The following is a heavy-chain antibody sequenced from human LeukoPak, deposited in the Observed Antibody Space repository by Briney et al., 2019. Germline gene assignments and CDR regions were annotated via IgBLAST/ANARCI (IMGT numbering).Heavy chain of an antibody. V-gene: IGHV4-4*07. J-gene: IGHJ3*02. Sequence: TTSETLSLTCTVSGGSINNYYWSWIRQPAGKGLEWIGRIYTRGSTNHNPSLKSRVTMSVDTSKNQFSLKLSSVTAADTAVYYCARGRYCSADICSGGDAFDIWGQGTMVSVSS. CDR2: IYTRGST. CDR1: GGSINNYY. CDR3: ARGRYCSADICSGGDAFDI. D-gene: IGHD2-15*01.